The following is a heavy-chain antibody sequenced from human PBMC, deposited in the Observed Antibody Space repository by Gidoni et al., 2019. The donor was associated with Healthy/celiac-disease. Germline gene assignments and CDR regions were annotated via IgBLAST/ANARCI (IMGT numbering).Heavy chain of an antibody. CDR3: ASLYGDYPPYYFDY. V-gene: IGHV1-69*01. J-gene: IGHJ4*02. Sequence: QVQLVQSSAEVKKPGSSVKVSCKASVGTFSNYAISWVRQAPGQGLEWMGWIIPIFVTANYAQNFQGRVTITADESTSTAYMELSSLRSEDTAVYYCASLYGDYPPYYFDYWGQGTLVTVSS. CDR2: IIPIFVTA. D-gene: IGHD4-17*01. CDR1: VGTFSNYA.